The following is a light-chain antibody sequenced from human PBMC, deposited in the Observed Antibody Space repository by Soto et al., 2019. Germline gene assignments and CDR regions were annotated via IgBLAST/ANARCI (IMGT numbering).Light chain of an antibody. CDR3: QQRGKWPWT. CDR2: DAS. J-gene: IGKJ1*01. V-gene: IGKV3-11*01. Sequence: EIVLTQSPGTLSLSPGEGATLSCRASESVSNYFAWYQQKPGQTPRLLIYDASKRATGIPARFSGSGSGTNFTLTIISLEPEDFAVYYCQQRGKWPWTFGQGTKVDIK. CDR1: ESVSNY.